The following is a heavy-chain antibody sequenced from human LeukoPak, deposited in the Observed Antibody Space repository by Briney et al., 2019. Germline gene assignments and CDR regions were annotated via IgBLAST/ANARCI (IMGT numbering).Heavy chain of an antibody. D-gene: IGHD6-6*01. Sequence: GGPLRLSCAASGFTFSSYAMHWVRQAPGKGLGWVAVISYDGSNKYYADSVKGRFTISRDNSKNTLYLQMNSLRAEDTAVYYCARVHSSSTGFDYWGQGTLVTVSS. J-gene: IGHJ4*02. V-gene: IGHV3-30*01. CDR2: ISYDGSNK. CDR1: GFTFSSYA. CDR3: ARVHSSSTGFDY.